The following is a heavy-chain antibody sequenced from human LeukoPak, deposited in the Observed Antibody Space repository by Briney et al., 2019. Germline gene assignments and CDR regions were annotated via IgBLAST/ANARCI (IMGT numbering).Heavy chain of an antibody. J-gene: IGHJ4*02. Sequence: SETLSLTCAVYGGSFSGYYWSWIRQPPGKGLEWIGEINHSGSTNYNPSLKSRVTISVDTSKNQFSLKLSSVTAADTAVYYCARRVTYSSSWGLDYWGQGTLVIVSS. V-gene: IGHV4-34*01. CDR1: GGSFSGYY. CDR3: ARRVTYSSSWGLDY. CDR2: INHSGST. D-gene: IGHD6-13*01.